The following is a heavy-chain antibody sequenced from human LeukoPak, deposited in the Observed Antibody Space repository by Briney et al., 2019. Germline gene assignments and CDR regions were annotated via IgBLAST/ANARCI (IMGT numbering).Heavy chain of an antibody. J-gene: IGHJ4*02. CDR2: ISWNSGSI. CDR1: GFTFDDYA. Sequence: GGSLRLSCAASGFTFDDYAMHWVRQAPGKGLEWVSGISWNSGSIGYADSVKGRFTISRDNAKNSLYLQMNSLRAEDTALYYCARGSTHYDVLTGYHYYFDYWGQGTLVTVSS. D-gene: IGHD3-9*01. CDR3: ARGSTHYDVLTGYHYYFDY. V-gene: IGHV3-9*01.